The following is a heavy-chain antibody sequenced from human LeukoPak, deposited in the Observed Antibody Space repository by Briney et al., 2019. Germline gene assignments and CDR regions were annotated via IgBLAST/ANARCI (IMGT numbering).Heavy chain of an antibody. CDR1: GGSISSGGYY. D-gene: IGHD3-10*01. CDR2: IYYSGST. CDR3: ARARGVLQTHYYMDV. V-gene: IGHV4-31*03. Sequence: PSQTLSLTCTVSGGSISSGGYYWSWIRQHPGKGLEWIGYIYYSGSTYYNPSLKSRITISVDTSKNQFSLKLSSVTAADTAVYYCARARGVLQTHYYMDVWGRGTTVTVSS. J-gene: IGHJ6*03.